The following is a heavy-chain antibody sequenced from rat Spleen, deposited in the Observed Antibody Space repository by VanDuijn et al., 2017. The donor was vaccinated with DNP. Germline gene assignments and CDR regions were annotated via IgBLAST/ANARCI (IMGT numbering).Heavy chain of an antibody. CDR3: STADYGSAYWYFDF. Sequence: EVRLVESGGGLVQPGRSMKLSCAASGFTFSNFPMAWVRQAPTKSLEWVATIDTTGGSTFYRDSVRGRFTISRDNAKTTLYLQMNSLRSEDTATYYCSTADYGSAYWYFDFWGPGTMVTVSS. J-gene: IGHJ1*01. D-gene: IGHD1-3*01. V-gene: IGHV5-46*01. CDR1: GFTFSNFP. CDR2: IDTTGGST.